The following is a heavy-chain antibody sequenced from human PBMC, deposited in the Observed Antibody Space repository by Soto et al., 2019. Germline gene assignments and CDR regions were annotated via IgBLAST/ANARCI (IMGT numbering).Heavy chain of an antibody. J-gene: IGHJ4*02. CDR2: IYYSGST. V-gene: IGHV4-30-4*01. D-gene: IGHD2-15*01. CDR1: GGSISSGDYY. CDR3: AREKGYCSGGSCYSGDY. Sequence: PSETLSLTCTVSGGSISSGDYYWSWIRQPPGKGLEWIGYIYYSGSTYYNPSLKGRVTISVDTSKNQFSLKLSSVTAADTAVYYCAREKGYCSGGSCYSGDYWGQGTLVTVSS.